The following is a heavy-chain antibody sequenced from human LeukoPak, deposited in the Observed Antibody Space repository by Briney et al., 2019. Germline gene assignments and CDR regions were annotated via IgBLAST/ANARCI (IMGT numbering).Heavy chain of an antibody. CDR2: ISSSSSTI. CDR3: VVGANSDY. J-gene: IGHJ4*02. Sequence: HPGGSLRLSCAASGFTFSSYSMNWVRQAPGKGLEWVSYISSSSSTIYYADSVKGRFTISRDNAKNSLCLQMNSLRDEDTAVYYCVVGANSDYWGQGTLVTVSS. CDR1: GFTFSSYS. D-gene: IGHD1-26*01. V-gene: IGHV3-48*02.